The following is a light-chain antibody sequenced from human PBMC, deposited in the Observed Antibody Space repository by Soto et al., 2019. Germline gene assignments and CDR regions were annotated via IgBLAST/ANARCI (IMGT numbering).Light chain of an antibody. J-gene: IGLJ3*02. CDR2: DVS. CDR1: SSDIGNYNY. CDR3: TSYTIATTWV. V-gene: IGLV2-14*03. Sequence: QSALTQPASVSGSPGQSITIPCTGSSSDIGNYNYVSWYQQQHPGKAPKLMIYDVSTRPSGVSIRFSGSKSGNTASLTISGFQAEDEAFYYCTSYTIATTWVFGGGTKLTVL.